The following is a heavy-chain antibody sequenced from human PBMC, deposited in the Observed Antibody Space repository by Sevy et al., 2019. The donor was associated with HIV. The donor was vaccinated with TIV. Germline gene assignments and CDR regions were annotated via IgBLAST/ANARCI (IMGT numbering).Heavy chain of an antibody. CDR3: ARGKVLFDY. Sequence: GGSLRLSCAASGFTFSDYYMSWIRQAPGKGLEWVSYINNSSRFINYVDSVKGRFTISRDNAKNSLYLQMNSLRAGDTAVYYCARGKVLFDYWGQGTLVTVSS. CDR2: INNSSRFI. V-gene: IGHV3-11*06. J-gene: IGHJ4*02. CDR1: GFTFSDYY.